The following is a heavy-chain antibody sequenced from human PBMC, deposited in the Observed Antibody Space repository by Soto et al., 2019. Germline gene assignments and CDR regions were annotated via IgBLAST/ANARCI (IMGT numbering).Heavy chain of an antibody. CDR1: GFTFSSYA. CDR3: ARDMNYYGSGSYYNTHYYYGMDV. V-gene: IGHV3-30-3*01. CDR2: ISYDGSNK. J-gene: IGHJ6*02. Sequence: GGSLRLSCAASGFTFSSYAMHWVRQAQGKGLEWVAVISYDGSNKYYADSVKGRFTISRDNSKNTLYLQMNSLRAEDTAVYYCARDMNYYGSGSYYNTHYYYGMDVWGQGTTVTVSS. D-gene: IGHD3-10*01.